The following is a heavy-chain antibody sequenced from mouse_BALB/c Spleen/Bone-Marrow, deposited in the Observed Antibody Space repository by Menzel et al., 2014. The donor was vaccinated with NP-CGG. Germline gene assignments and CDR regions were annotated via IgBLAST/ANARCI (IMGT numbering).Heavy chain of an antibody. V-gene: IGHV1S81*02. Sequence: QVQLQHSGAELVKPGASVKLSCKASGYTFTSYYMYWVKQRPGQGLEWIGEINPSNGGTNFNEKFKSKATLTVDKSSSTAYMQLSSLTSEDSAVYYCTRGGDSPFAYWGQGTLVTVSA. CDR2: INPSNGGT. CDR1: GYTFTSYY. CDR3: TRGGDSPFAY. J-gene: IGHJ3*01. D-gene: IGHD2-13*01.